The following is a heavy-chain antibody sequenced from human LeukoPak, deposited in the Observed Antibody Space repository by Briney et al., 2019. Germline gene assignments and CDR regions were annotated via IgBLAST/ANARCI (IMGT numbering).Heavy chain of an antibody. D-gene: IGHD6-13*01. J-gene: IGHJ4*02. CDR3: ATHRHSSSWYAEPDLVN. CDR2: ISGSGGST. CDR1: GVTFSSYA. V-gene: IGHV3-23*01. Sequence: GVSLRLSCAASGVTFSSYAMSWVRQAPGKGLEWVSAISGSGGSTYYADSVKGRFTISRDNSKNTLYLQMNSLRAEDTAVYYCATHRHSSSWYAEPDLVNWGQGTLVTVSS.